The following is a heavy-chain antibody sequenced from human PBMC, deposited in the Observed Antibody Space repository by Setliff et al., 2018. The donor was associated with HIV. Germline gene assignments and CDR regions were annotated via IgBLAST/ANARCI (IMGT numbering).Heavy chain of an antibody. V-gene: IGHV4-61*09. J-gene: IGHJ4*02. Sequence: PSETLSLTCTVSGGSISSGSYYWSWIRQPAGKGLEWIGHVYTSGSTDYNPSLKSRVTISVDTSKNQFSLKLTSVTAADTAVYYCARGRPDDSVGFGYWGQGTLGTVS. CDR2: VYTSGST. CDR3: ARGRPDDSVGFGY. CDR1: GGSISSGSYY. D-gene: IGHD3-22*01.